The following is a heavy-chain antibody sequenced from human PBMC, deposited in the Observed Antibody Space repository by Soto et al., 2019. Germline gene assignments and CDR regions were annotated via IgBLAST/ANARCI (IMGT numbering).Heavy chain of an antibody. D-gene: IGHD5-18*01. CDR3: ARPISWIQLWSPHDAFDI. Sequence: GASVKVSCKASGYTFTGYYMHWVRQAPGQGLEWMGWINPNSGGTNYAQKFQGRVTMTRDTSISTAYMELSRLRSDDTAVYYCARPISWIQLWSPHDAFDIWGQGTMVTVSS. CDR2: INPNSGGT. J-gene: IGHJ3*02. V-gene: IGHV1-2*02. CDR1: GYTFTGYY.